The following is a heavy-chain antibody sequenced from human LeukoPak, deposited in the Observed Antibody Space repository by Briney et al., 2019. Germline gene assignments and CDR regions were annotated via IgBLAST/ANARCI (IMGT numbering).Heavy chain of an antibody. Sequence: SETLSLTCTVSGYSITSDFYWGWIRQPPGKGLEWIGTIYHSGNTYYNPSLKSRVTMSVDTSKNHFSLKLSSVTAADTAVYCCAGLSSGSYYWGQGTLVTVSS. V-gene: IGHV4-38-2*02. CDR1: GYSITSDFY. CDR3: AGLSSGSYY. J-gene: IGHJ4*02. D-gene: IGHD1-26*01. CDR2: IYHSGNT.